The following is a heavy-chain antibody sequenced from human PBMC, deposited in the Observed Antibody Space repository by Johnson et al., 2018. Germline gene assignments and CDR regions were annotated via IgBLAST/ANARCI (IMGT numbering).Heavy chain of an antibody. CDR1: GFTFNNYW. D-gene: IGHD3-3*01. CDR2: IISDGSST. Sequence: VQLQESGGGLVQPGGSLRLSCAASGFTFNNYWMQWVRQAPGKGLVWVSQIISDGSSTTYADSVKGRFTMSRDNAKNTLYLQMNSLRAEDTAVYYCARGIFDIWGQGTLVTVSS. CDR3: ARGIFDI. J-gene: IGHJ1*01. V-gene: IGHV3-74*01.